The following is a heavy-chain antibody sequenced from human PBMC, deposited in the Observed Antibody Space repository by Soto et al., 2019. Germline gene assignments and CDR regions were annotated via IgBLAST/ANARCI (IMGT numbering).Heavy chain of an antibody. D-gene: IGHD3-3*01. J-gene: IGHJ4*02. V-gene: IGHV3-23*01. Sequence: GGSLRLSCAASGFTFSSYAMSWVRQAPGKGLEWVSAISGSGGSTYYADPVKGRFTISRDNSKNTLYLQMNSLRAEDTAVYYCAKADSITIFGVVIREYYFDYWGQGTLVTVSS. CDR2: ISGSGGST. CDR3: AKADSITIFGVVIREYYFDY. CDR1: GFTFSSYA.